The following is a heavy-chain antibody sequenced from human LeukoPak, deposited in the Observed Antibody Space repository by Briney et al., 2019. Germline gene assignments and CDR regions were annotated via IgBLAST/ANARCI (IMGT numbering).Heavy chain of an antibody. Sequence: GASVKVSCKASGYTFTSHDLYWVRQATGQGLEWMGWMNPNSGNTGYAQKFQGRVTMTRNTSISTAYMELSSLRSEDTAVYYCAREGPVQLWLPKYYYYGMDVWGQGTTVTVSS. CDR2: MNPNSGNT. V-gene: IGHV1-8*01. CDR3: AREGPVQLWLPKYYYYGMDV. J-gene: IGHJ6*02. CDR1: GYTFTSHD. D-gene: IGHD5-18*01.